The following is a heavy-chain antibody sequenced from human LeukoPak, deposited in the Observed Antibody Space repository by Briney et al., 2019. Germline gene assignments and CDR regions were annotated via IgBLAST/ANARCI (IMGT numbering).Heavy chain of an antibody. CDR2: ISGRGVA. CDR3: ANMDGSWSHYLDY. J-gene: IGHJ4*02. D-gene: IGHD3-10*01. V-gene: IGHV3-23*01. CDR1: GLSFITYA. Sequence: GPSLRPSCAPSGLSFITYAISCVSHAPGNGMEWVLGISGRGVAFYADSVMGRFTISRDNSKNTLYLQMNSLRAEDTAIYYCANMDGSWSHYLDYWGRGTLVTVSS.